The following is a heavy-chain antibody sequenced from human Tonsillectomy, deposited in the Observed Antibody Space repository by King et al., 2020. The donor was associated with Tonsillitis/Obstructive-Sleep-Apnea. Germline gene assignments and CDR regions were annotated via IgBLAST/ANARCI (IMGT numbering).Heavy chain of an antibody. CDR3: ARAPGVAARHFDY. V-gene: IGHV1-69*01. D-gene: IGHD6-6*01. J-gene: IGHJ4*02. CDR2: IYPMFGTA. CDR1: GGTFSSDG. Sequence: QLVQSGAEVKKSGSSVTVSCKASGGTFSSDGINWVRQAPGQGLEWMGGIYPMFGTANYAQKFQGTVTITADESTSTAYMELRSLRSEDTAVYYCARAPGVAARHFDYWGQGTLVTVSS.